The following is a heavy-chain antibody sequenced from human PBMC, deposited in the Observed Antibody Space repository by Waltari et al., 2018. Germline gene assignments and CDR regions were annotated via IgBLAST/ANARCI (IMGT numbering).Heavy chain of an antibody. Sequence: QVQLQESGPGLVKPSETLSLTCTVSGGSISSHYWSWIRKPPGKGLEWIGYIYYSGSTNYTPALKGRVTISVDTSKNQCALKLSSWTAADTAVYYCARRPARYYYESRGQGTLVTVSS. V-gene: IGHV4-59*11. D-gene: IGHD3-22*01. CDR1: GGSISSHY. J-gene: IGHJ4*02. CDR3: ARRPARYYYES. CDR2: IYYSGST.